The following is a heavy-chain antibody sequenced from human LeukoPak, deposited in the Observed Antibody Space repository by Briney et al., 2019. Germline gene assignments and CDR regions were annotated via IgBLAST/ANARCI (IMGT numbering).Heavy chain of an antibody. Sequence: SETLSLTCTVSGGSISSGSYYWSWIRQPAGKGLEWIGRIYTSGSTNYNPSLKSRVTISVDTSKTQFSLKMSSVPAADTAVYYCARRSYGSGRSDYYYYYMDVWGKGTTVTISS. J-gene: IGHJ6*03. V-gene: IGHV4-61*02. CDR2: IYTSGST. CDR3: ARRSYGSGRSDYYYYYMDV. CDR1: GGSISSGSYY. D-gene: IGHD3-10*01.